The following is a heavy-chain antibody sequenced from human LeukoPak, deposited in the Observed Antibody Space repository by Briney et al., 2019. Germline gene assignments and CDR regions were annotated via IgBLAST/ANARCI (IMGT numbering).Heavy chain of an antibody. CDR1: GFTFSSYA. CDR3: AKDVTAASPYYFDY. CDR2: INREGSST. D-gene: IGHD6-13*01. V-gene: IGHV3-74*01. J-gene: IGHJ4*02. Sequence: GGSLRLSCAASGFTFSSYAMHWVRQAPGKGLVWVSRINREGSSTSYADSVKGRFTISRDNSKNTLYLQMNSLRAEDTAVYYCAKDVTAASPYYFDYWGQGTLVTVSS.